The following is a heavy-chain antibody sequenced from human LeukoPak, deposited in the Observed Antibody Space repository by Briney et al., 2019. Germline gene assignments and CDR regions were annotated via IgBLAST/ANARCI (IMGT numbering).Heavy chain of an antibody. D-gene: IGHD2-21*02. J-gene: IGHJ5*02. CDR1: GYVFINYY. CDR2: INPKSGAT. V-gene: IGHV1-2*02. CDR3: ARSVTYNWFDP. Sequence: EGSVKVSCKTSGYVFINYYIHWVRLAPEQGLQWMGWINPKSGATNYAQSFQGRVALTTDTSISTAFMELSNLRPDDTAIYFCARSVTYNWFDPWGQGTRVTVSS.